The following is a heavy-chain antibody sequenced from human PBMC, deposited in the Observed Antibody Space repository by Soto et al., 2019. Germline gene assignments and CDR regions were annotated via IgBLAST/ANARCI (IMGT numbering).Heavy chain of an antibody. CDR2: ISSSSSYI. CDR1: GFTFSSYS. CDR3: ARQRTNYYGSGASEVDY. V-gene: IGHV3-21*01. D-gene: IGHD3-10*01. Sequence: GGSLRLSCAASGFTFSSYSMNWVRQAPGKGLEWVSSISSSSSYIYYADSVKGRFTISRDNAKNSLYLQMNSLRAEDTAVYYCARQRTNYYGSGASEVDYWGQGTLVTVSS. J-gene: IGHJ4*02.